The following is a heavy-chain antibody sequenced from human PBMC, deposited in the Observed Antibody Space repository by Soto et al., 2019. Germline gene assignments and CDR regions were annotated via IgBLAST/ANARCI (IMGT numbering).Heavy chain of an antibody. D-gene: IGHD5-12*01. CDR2: ISSNGGST. J-gene: IGHJ1*01. V-gene: IGHV3-64*01. CDR1: GFTFSSYA. CDR3: ARDYGYTPEYFRH. Sequence: EVQLVESGGGLVQPGGSLRLSCAASGFTFSSYAMHWVRQAPGKGLEYVSAISSNGGSTYYANSVKGRFTISRDNSKNMLDLQMGSLRAEDRAVYYCARDYGYTPEYFRHWGESTL.